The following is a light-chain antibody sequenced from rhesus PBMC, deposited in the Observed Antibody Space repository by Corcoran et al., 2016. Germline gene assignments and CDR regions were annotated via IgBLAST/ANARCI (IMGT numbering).Light chain of an antibody. CDR1: SSDIGGYNY. Sequence: QAALTQPPSVSGSPGQSVTISCTGTSSDIGGYNYVSWYQQHPGTAPKVMIYDVSKRPSGVSDRFSGSKSDNTASLTISGLQAEDEAEYYCWSYVGSYTYIFGTGTRLTVL. CDR2: DVS. CDR3: WSYVGSYTYI. V-gene: IGLV2-32*01. J-gene: IGLJ1*01.